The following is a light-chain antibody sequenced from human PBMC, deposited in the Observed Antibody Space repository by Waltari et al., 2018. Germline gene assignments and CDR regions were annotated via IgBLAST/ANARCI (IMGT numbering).Light chain of an antibody. CDR1: SSNIGAGYH. Sequence: QSVLTQPPSVSGAPGQRVTISCTGSSSNIGAGYHVHWYQHLPGTAPKLLIHGNNNRPSGVPDRFSGSRSGTSASLAITGLQAEDEADYYCQSYDSSLSGWVFGGGTKLTVL. CDR2: GNN. J-gene: IGLJ3*02. CDR3: QSYDSSLSGWV. V-gene: IGLV1-40*01.